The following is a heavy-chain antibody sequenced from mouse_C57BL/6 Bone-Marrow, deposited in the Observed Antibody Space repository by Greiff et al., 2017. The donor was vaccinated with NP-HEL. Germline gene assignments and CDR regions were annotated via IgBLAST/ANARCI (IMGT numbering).Heavy chain of an antibody. D-gene: IGHD2-3*01. CDR2: IYPGSGST. V-gene: IGHV1-55*01. CDR1: GYTFTSYW. Sequence: VQLQQPGAELVKPGASVKMSCKASGYTFTSYWITWVKQRPGQGLEWIGDIYPGSGSTNYNEKFKSKATLTVDTSSSTAYMQLSSLTSEDSAVYYCAMSDGYFPWFAYWGQGTLVTVSA. CDR3: AMSDGYFPWFAY. J-gene: IGHJ3*01.